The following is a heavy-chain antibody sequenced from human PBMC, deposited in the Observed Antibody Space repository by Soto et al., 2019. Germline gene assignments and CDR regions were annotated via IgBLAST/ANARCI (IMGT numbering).Heavy chain of an antibody. Sequence: GESLKISCKGSGYSFTSYWIGWVRQMPGKGLEWMGIIYPGDSDTRYSPSFQGQVTISADKSISTAYLQWSSLKASDTAMYYCAILEMATILAGRASYGMDVWGQGTTVTVSS. V-gene: IGHV5-51*01. D-gene: IGHD5-12*01. CDR2: IYPGDSDT. CDR3: AILEMATILAGRASYGMDV. J-gene: IGHJ6*02. CDR1: GYSFTSYW.